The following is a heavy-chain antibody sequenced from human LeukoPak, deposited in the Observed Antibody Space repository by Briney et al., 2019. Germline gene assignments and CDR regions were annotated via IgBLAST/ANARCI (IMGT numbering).Heavy chain of an antibody. CDR3: ARARWEYDSSGYFYFDY. CDR1: GYTFTSYA. V-gene: IGHV7-4-1*02. J-gene: IGHJ4*02. CDR2: INTNTGNP. D-gene: IGHD3-22*01. Sequence: ASVTVSCKASGYTFTSYAMNWVRQAPGQGLEWMGWINTNTGNPTYAQGFTGRFVFSLDTSVSTAYLQISSLKAEDTAVYYCARARWEYDSSGYFYFDYWGQGTLVTVSS.